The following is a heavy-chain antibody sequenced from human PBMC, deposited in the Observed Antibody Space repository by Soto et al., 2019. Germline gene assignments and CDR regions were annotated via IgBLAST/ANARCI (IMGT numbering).Heavy chain of an antibody. Sequence: EVQLVESGGALVQPGGSLSLSCAASGFPFSRYWMSWVRQAPGKGLEWVANIKQDGSEKSYVDSVKGRFTISRDNAKNSPYLQMNSLRAEDTAVYFCARDLPSISGRPGGWFDPWGQGTLVAVSS. V-gene: IGHV3-7*01. CDR3: ARDLPSISGRPGGWFDP. CDR1: GFPFSRYW. J-gene: IGHJ5*02. CDR2: IKQDGSEK. D-gene: IGHD6-6*01.